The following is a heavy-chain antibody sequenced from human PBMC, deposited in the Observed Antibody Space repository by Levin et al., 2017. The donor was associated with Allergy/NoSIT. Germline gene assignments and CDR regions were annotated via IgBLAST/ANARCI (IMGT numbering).Heavy chain of an antibody. CDR2: IIPIFGTA. J-gene: IGHJ4*02. V-gene: IGHV1-69*01. D-gene: IGHD3-22*01. CDR3: ARDGRGTYYYDSSGLGYFDY. CDR1: GGTFSSYA. Sequence: GGSLRLSCKASGGTFSSYAISWVRQAPGQGLEWMGGIIPIFGTANYAQKFQGRVTITADESTSTAYMELSSLRSEDTAVYYCARDGRGTYYYDSSGLGYFDYWGQGTLVTVSS.